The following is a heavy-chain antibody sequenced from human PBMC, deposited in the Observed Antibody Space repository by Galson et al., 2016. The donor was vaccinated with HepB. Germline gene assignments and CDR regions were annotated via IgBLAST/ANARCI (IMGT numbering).Heavy chain of an antibody. V-gene: IGHV6-1*01. J-gene: IGHJ3*02. D-gene: IGHD6-13*01. Sequence: CAISGDSVSSSSATWNWVRQSPSRGLEWLGRTYYRSNWYNEYAVTVTSRITIKADTSKNQFSLQLNSVTPEDTALYYCATGSWKSSDDSFEIWGQGTMVTVSS. CDR2: TYYRSNWYN. CDR3: ATGSWKSSDDSFEI. CDR1: GDSVSSSSAT.